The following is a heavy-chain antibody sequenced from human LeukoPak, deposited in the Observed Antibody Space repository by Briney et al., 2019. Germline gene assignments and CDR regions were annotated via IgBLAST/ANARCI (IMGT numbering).Heavy chain of an antibody. D-gene: IGHD6-13*01. Sequence: SGGSLRLSCAASGFTFSSYAMSWVRQAPGKGLVWVSRISTDGSSTNYADSVKGRFTISRDNAKNTLYLQMNSLRAEDTAVYYCARTGYQQLVEFDYWGQGTLVTVSS. CDR1: GFTFSSYA. J-gene: IGHJ4*02. CDR2: ISTDGSST. V-gene: IGHV3-74*01. CDR3: ARTGYQQLVEFDY.